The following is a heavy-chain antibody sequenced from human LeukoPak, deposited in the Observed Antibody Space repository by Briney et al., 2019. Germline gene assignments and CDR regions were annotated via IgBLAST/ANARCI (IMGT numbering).Heavy chain of an antibody. CDR2: ISHDGSIK. CDR3: ARGGYYYYDSSDPPPDY. Sequence: GGSLRLSCAASGFPFNTYSMHWVRQAPGKGLEWVAVISHDGSIKFYADSVRGRFTISRDNSKNTLYLQMSSLIADDTAVYYCARGGYYYYDSSDPPPDYWGQGTLVTVSS. V-gene: IGHV3-30-3*01. J-gene: IGHJ4*02. CDR1: GFPFNTYS. D-gene: IGHD3-22*01.